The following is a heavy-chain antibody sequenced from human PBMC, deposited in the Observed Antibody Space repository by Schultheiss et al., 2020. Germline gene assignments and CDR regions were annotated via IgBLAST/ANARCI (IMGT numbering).Heavy chain of an antibody. Sequence: GESLKISCAASGFTFSNAWMNWVRQAPGKGLEWVAFIRYDGSNKYYADSVKGRFTISRDNSKNTLYLQMNSLRAEDTAVYYCAPTPHYFDYWGQGTLVTVSS. V-gene: IGHV3-30*02. CDR2: IRYDGSNK. CDR1: GFTFSNAW. J-gene: IGHJ4*02. CDR3: APTPHYFDY.